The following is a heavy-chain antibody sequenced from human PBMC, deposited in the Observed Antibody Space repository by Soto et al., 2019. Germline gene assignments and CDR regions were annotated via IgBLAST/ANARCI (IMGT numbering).Heavy chain of an antibody. D-gene: IGHD3-22*01. CDR1: GGSFSGYY. CDR3: GRVIEGATRHTACDS. J-gene: IGHJ5*01. Sequence: AGPLWITSAVCGGSFSGYYWSWIRQPPGKGLEWIGEINHSGSTNYNPSLKSRVTISVDPSKNQFSLTLNSVTATDTAVYYCGRVIEGATRHTACDSWGPGTLVT. V-gene: IGHV4-34*01. CDR2: INHSGST.